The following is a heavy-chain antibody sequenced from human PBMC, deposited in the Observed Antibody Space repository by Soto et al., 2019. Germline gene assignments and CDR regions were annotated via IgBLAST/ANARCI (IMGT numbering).Heavy chain of an antibody. CDR1: GGSISSYY. CDR3: ARGTNYGSGNRYYYYMDV. J-gene: IGHJ6*03. V-gene: IGHV4-59*01. D-gene: IGHD3-10*01. Sequence: SETLSLTCTVSGGSISSYYWSWIRQPPGKGLEWIGYIYYSGSTNYNPSLKSRVTKSVDTSKNQFSLKLSSVTAADTAVYYCARGTNYGSGNRYYYYMDVWGKGTTVTVSS. CDR2: IYYSGST.